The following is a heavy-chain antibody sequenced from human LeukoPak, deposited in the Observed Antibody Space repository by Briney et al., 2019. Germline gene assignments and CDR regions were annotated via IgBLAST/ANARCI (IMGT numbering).Heavy chain of an antibody. CDR2: IYYSGST. V-gene: IGHV4-59*12. J-gene: IGHJ6*03. Sequence: SETLSLTCTVSGGSISSYYWSWIRQPPGKGLEWIGYIYYSGSTNYNPSLKSRVTISVDTSKNQFSLKLSSVTAADTAVYYCARDYYDFWSGIYYYYYMDVWGKGTTVTVSS. CDR1: GGSISSYY. CDR3: ARDYYDFWSGIYYYYYMDV. D-gene: IGHD3-3*01.